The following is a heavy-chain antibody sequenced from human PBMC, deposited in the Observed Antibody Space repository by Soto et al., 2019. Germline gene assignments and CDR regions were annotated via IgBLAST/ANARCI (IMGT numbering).Heavy chain of an antibody. CDR2: ISSSSSYI. D-gene: IGHD6-19*01. Sequence: GGSLRLSCAASGFTFSSYSMNWVRQAPGKGLEWVSSISSSSSYIYYADSVKGRFTISRDNAKNSLYLQMNSLRAEDTAGYYCSRPMVAGTSSAYYYYGMYVWGQGTTVTVSS. CDR1: GFTFSSYS. CDR3: SRPMVAGTSSAYYYYGMYV. V-gene: IGHV3-21*01. J-gene: IGHJ6*02.